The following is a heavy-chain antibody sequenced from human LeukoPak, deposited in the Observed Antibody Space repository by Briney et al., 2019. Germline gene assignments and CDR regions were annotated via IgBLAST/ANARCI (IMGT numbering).Heavy chain of an antibody. CDR1: GGSFSGYY. CDR2: IKHSGST. CDR3: ASRGSGDSSGYYHFDY. D-gene: IGHD3-22*01. Sequence: SETLSLTCAVYGGSFSGYYWSWIRQPPGKGLEWIGEIKHSGSTNYNPSLKSRVTISVDTSKNQFSLKLSSVTAADTAVYYCASRGSGDSSGYYHFDYWGQGTLVTVSS. J-gene: IGHJ4*02. V-gene: IGHV4-34*01.